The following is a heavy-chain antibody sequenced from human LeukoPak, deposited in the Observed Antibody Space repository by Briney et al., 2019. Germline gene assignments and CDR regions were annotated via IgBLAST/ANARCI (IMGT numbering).Heavy chain of an antibody. D-gene: IGHD6-13*01. Sequence: GGSLRLSCAASGFTVSSNYMSWVRQAPGKGLEWVSVIYSGGGTYYADSVKGRFTISRDNSKNTLYLQMNSLRAEDTAVYYCARVIAAAGIDYWGQGTLVTVSS. V-gene: IGHV3-53*01. J-gene: IGHJ4*02. CDR2: IYSGGGT. CDR3: ARVIAAAGIDY. CDR1: GFTVSSNY.